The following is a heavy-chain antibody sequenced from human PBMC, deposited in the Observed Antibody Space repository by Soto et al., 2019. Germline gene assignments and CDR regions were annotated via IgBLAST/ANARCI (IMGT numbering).Heavy chain of an antibody. V-gene: IGHV3-30-3*01. CDR2: ISYDGSNK. Sequence: QVQLVESGGGVVQPGRSLRLSCAASGFTFSSYAMHWVRQAPGKGLEWVAVISYDGSNKYYADSVKGRFTISRDNSKNTLYLQMNSLRAEDTAVYYCARVRCGGDCYSYYLYWGQVTLVTVSS. CDR3: ARVRCGGDCYSYYLY. D-gene: IGHD2-21*02. J-gene: IGHJ4*02. CDR1: GFTFSSYA.